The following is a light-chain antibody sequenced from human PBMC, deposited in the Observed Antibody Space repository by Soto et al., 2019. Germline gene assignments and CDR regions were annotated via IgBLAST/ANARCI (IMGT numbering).Light chain of an antibody. CDR3: QSFDSSLSGYV. J-gene: IGLJ1*01. Sequence: QSVLTQPPSVSVAPGQRVSISCTGSSSNIGAGYDVHWYQQLPGTAPKLLIYGKSSRPSGVPDRFSGSKSGTSASLAITGLQAEDEADYYCQSFDSSLSGYVFGTGTKVTVL. V-gene: IGLV1-40*01. CDR1: SSNIGAGYD. CDR2: GKS.